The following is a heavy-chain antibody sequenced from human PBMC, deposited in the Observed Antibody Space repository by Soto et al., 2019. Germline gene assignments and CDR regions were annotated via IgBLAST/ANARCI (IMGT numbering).Heavy chain of an antibody. CDR2: IILPFGTP. V-gene: IGHV1-69*13. CDR3: VRGPDYEGYFDY. J-gene: IGHJ4*02. Sequence: ASVKVSCKASGTTFSNFAIGWVRQAPGQGLEWMGGIILPFGTPNYAQKFQGRVTISADESMTTAYLELRGLRSEDTAVYYCVRGPDYEGYFDYWGQGTLVTVSS. CDR1: GTTFSNFA. D-gene: IGHD3-22*01.